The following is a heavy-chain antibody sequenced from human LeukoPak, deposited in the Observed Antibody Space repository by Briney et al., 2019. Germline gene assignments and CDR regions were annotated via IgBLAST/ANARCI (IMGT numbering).Heavy chain of an antibody. Sequence: PSETLSLTCTVSGGSISSSSYYWGWIRQPPGKGLEWIGSIYYSGSTYYNPSLKSRVTISVDTSKNQFSLKLSSVTAADTAVYYCARNSESIRGAFDIWGQGTMVTVSS. D-gene: IGHD1-14*01. CDR2: IYYSGST. V-gene: IGHV4-39*07. CDR3: ARNSESIRGAFDI. CDR1: GGSISSSSYY. J-gene: IGHJ3*02.